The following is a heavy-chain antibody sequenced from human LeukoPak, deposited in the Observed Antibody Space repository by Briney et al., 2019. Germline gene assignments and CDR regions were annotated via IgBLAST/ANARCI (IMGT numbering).Heavy chain of an antibody. V-gene: IGHV4-59*12. CDR2: IYYSGST. Sequence: PSETLSLTCTVSGGSISSYYWSWIRQPPGKGLEWIGYIYYSGSTNYNPSLKSRVTISVDTSKDQFSLKLSSVTAADTAVYYCATRPYRYCSSTSCYGDYYYYYMDVWGKGTTVTVSS. CDR3: ATRPYRYCSSTSCYGDYYYYYMDV. CDR1: GGSISSYY. J-gene: IGHJ6*03. D-gene: IGHD2-2*01.